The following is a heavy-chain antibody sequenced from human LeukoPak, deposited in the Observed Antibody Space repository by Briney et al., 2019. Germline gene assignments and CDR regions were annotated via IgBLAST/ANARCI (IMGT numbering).Heavy chain of an antibody. Sequence: PGGSLRLSCAASGFTVNSNYMIWVRQAPGKGLEWVSAIDSTGAYTWYADSVKGRFTISKDSSKTILYLQMNSLRAEDAAVYFCAKGSAVGRPYYFDYWGQGTLDTVSS. D-gene: IGHD2-15*01. V-gene: IGHV3-23*01. CDR2: IDSTGAYT. CDR1: GFTVNSNY. CDR3: AKGSAVGRPYYFDY. J-gene: IGHJ4*02.